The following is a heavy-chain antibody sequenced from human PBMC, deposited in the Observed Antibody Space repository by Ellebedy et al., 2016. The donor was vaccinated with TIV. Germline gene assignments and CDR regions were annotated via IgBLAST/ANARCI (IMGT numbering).Heavy chain of an antibody. CDR2: IYYSGST. Sequence: SETLSLTCTVSGGSINSYYWTWIRQPPGKGLEWIGYIYYSGSTNYNPSLKSRVTISVDTSKNQFSLKLSSVTAADTAVYYCARDPVVAASNWFDPWGQGTLVTVSS. CDR3: ARDPVVAASNWFDP. D-gene: IGHD2-15*01. J-gene: IGHJ5*02. CDR1: GGSINSYY. V-gene: IGHV4-59*12.